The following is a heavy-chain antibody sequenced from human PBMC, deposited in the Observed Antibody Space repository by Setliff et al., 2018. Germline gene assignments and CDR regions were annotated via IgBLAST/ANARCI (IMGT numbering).Heavy chain of an antibody. CDR2: IYPGDSDT. Sequence: PGESLKISCKGSGYSFTSYWIGWVRQMPGKGLEWMGIIYPGDSDTRYSPSFQGQVTISADKSISTAYLQWSSLKASDTAMYYCARRRYYDSSGYIYYFDYWGQGTLVTVPS. D-gene: IGHD3-22*01. CDR1: GYSFTSYW. CDR3: ARRRYYDSSGYIYYFDY. J-gene: IGHJ4*02. V-gene: IGHV5-51*01.